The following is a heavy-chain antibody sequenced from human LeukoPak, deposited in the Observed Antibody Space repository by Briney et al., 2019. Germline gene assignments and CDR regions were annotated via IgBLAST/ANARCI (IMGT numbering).Heavy chain of an antibody. CDR1: GFTVSSNY. D-gene: IGHD6-6*01. CDR3: AGAARNYYYYYMDV. CDR2: IYSGGST. V-gene: IGHV3-66*02. J-gene: IGHJ6*03. Sequence: PGGSLRLSCAASGFTVSSNYMSWVRQAPGRGLEWVSVIYSGGSTYYSDSVTGRFTISRDNSKNTLYIQMNSLRAEDTAVYYCAGAARNYYYYYMDVWGKGTTVTVSS.